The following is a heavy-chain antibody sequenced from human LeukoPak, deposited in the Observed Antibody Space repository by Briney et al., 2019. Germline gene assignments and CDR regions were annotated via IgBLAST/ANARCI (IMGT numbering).Heavy chain of an antibody. CDR2: ISSSSSYI. D-gene: IGHD2-2*01. Sequence: SGGSLRLSCAASGFTFSSYSMNWVRQAPGKGLEWVSSISSSSSYIYYADSVKGRFTISRDNAKNSLYLQMNSLRAEDTAVYYCAKEGYCSSTSCYGLDYWGQGTLVTVSS. CDR3: AKEGYCSSTSCYGLDY. J-gene: IGHJ4*02. CDR1: GFTFSSYS. V-gene: IGHV3-21*01.